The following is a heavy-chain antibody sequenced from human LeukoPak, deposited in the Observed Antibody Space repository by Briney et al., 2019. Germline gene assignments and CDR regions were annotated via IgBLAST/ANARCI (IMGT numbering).Heavy chain of an antibody. J-gene: IGHJ4*02. CDR2: IYYSGST. CDR1: GGSISSSSYY. Sequence: SETLSLTCTVSGGSISSSSYYWGWIRQPPGKGLEWIGSIYYSGSTYYNPSLKSRVTISVDTSKNQFSLKLNSVTAADTAVYYCARLGYDFWSGYYAPGADFDYWGQGTLVTVSS. V-gene: IGHV4-39*01. D-gene: IGHD3-3*01. CDR3: ARLGYDFWSGYYAPGADFDY.